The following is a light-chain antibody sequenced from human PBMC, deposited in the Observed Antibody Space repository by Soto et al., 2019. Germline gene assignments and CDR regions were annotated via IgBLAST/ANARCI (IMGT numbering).Light chain of an antibody. CDR1: NSNIGTYY. CDR2: RNG. Sequence: QSVLTQPPSASGTPGQRVTISCSGSNSNIGTYYVDWYQQLPGTAPKLLIHRNGQRPSGVPDRFSGSKSGTSASLAISGLRSEDEADYYCATWDDRLRAYVIGAGTKLTVL. J-gene: IGLJ1*01. V-gene: IGLV1-47*01. CDR3: ATWDDRLRAYV.